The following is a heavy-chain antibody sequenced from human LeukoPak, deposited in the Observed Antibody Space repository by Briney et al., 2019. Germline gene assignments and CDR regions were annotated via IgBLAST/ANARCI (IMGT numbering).Heavy chain of an antibody. D-gene: IGHD6-25*01. CDR3: ARLRLEYSSGWTSADY. CDR2: IYPGDSDT. Sequence: PGESLKISCKGSGYSFISYWIGWVRQMPGKGVEWMGIIYPGDSDTRYSPSFQGQVTISADKSISTAYLQWSSLKASDTAMYYCARLRLEYSSGWTSADYWGQGTLVTVSS. CDR1: GYSFISYW. V-gene: IGHV5-51*01. J-gene: IGHJ4*01.